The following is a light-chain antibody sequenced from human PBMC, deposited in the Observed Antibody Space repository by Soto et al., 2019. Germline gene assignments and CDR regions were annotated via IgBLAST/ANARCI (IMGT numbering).Light chain of an antibody. Sequence: EFVLTQSPGTLSLSPGERATLSCRASQTVRNNYLAWYQQKPGQAPRLLIYDASSRATGIPDRFSGGGSGTDFTLNISRLEPEDFAVYYCQQFSSYPLTVGGGTKVEIK. CDR1: QTVRNNY. CDR2: DAS. CDR3: QQFSSYPLT. J-gene: IGKJ4*01. V-gene: IGKV3-20*01.